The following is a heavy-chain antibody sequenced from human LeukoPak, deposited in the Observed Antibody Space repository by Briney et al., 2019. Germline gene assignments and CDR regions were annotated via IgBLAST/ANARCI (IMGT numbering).Heavy chain of an antibody. J-gene: IGHJ4*02. CDR3: ARGGGSYYGSCFDY. CDR2: IYSGGST. CDR1: GFTVSSNY. Sequence: GGSLRLSCAASGFTVSSNYMSWVRQAPGKGLEWVSVIYSGGSTYYADSVKGRFTISRDNSKNTLYLQMNSLRAEDTAVYYCARGGGSYYGSCFDYWGQGTLVTVSS. D-gene: IGHD1-26*01. V-gene: IGHV3-53*01.